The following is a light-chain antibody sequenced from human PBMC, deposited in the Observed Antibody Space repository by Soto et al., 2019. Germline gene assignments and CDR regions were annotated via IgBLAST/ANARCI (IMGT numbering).Light chain of an antibody. V-gene: IGLV1-47*02. CDR3: AAWDVSLRDVV. CDR2: SSN. J-gene: IGLJ2*01. Sequence: QSVLTQPPSASGTPGQRVTISCSGSSSNIGTNFVDWYQQLPGTAPKLLIYSSNQRPSGVPDRFSGSRSGTSAYLAISGLRSEYEADYYCAAWDVSLRDVVFGGGTKLTVL. CDR1: SSNIGTNF.